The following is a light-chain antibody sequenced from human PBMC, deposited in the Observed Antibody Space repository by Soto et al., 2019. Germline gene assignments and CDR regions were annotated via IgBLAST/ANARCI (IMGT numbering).Light chain of an antibody. CDR1: QSISTE. Sequence: EIAMTQSPATLSVSPGERATLSCRASQSISTELAWYQQIPGQPHRLLIYSASTWANGVPARFTGSGSGSEFTLTISGLQSEDFAIYYCQQGHNWPLTFGQGTRLEI. J-gene: IGKJ2*01. CDR2: SAS. CDR3: QQGHNWPLT. V-gene: IGKV3-15*01.